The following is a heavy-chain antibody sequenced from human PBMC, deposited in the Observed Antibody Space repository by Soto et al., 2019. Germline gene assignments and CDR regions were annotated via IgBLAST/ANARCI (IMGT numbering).Heavy chain of an antibody. J-gene: IGHJ4*02. D-gene: IGHD5-18*01. CDR1: EGTFSTYT. CDR3: AFVMHTGVVYFDI. CDR2: IIPMFGLP. V-gene: IGHV1-69*02. Sequence: QVQLVQSGAEVKKPGSSVKVSCKVSEGTFSTYTISWVRQAPGQGLEWMGRIIPMFGLPNHAQKFQDRVTIAADKSPTTSYLQMTGLRSEDTAVYYCAFVMHTGVVYFDIWGQGALVNVSS.